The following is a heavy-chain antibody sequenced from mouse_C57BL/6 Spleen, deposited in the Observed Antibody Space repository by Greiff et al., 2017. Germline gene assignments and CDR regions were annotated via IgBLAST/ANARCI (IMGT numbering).Heavy chain of an antibody. CDR3: ARIYYDYDDAMDY. CDR1: GFTFSSYT. J-gene: IGHJ4*01. V-gene: IGHV5-9*01. Sequence: DVKLVESGGGLVKPGGSLKLSCAASGFTFSSYTMSWVRQTPEKRLEWVATISGGGGNTYYPDSVKGRFTISRDNAKNTLYLQMSSLRSEDTALYYCARIYYDYDDAMDYWGQGTSVTVSS. D-gene: IGHD2-4*01. CDR2: ISGGGGNT.